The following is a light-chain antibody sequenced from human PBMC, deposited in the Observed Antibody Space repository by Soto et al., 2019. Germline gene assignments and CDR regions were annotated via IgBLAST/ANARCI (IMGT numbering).Light chain of an antibody. CDR2: AAS. CDR3: QKYNSAPWT. J-gene: IGKJ1*01. V-gene: IGKV1-27*01. Sequence: DIHITHSPSSLSSSLVGRVTITCRASQHISNYLAWYQQKPGKVPKLLIYAASTLQSGVPSRFSGGASGTDFTLTISSLQPEDVATYYCQKYNSAPWTFGQGTKVDIK. CDR1: QHISNY.